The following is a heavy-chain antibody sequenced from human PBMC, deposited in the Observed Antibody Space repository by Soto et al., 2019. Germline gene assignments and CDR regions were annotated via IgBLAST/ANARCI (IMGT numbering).Heavy chain of an antibody. D-gene: IGHD3-3*01. V-gene: IGHV3-30*18. CDR1: GFTFGTYG. Sequence: QVQLVESGGGVVQPGRSLRLSCAASGFTFGTYGMHWVRQAPGRGLEWVAIISYDGSNKYYADSVKGRFTISRDKSKSTLYLQMNSLRAEDTAVYYCAKDRLANPPYFYYYYGMDVW. CDR2: ISYDGSNK. J-gene: IGHJ6*01. CDR3: AKDRLANPPYFYYYYGMDV.